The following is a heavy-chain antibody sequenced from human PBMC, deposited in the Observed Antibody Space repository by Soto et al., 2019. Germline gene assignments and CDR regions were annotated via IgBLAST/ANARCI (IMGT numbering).Heavy chain of an antibody. CDR2: TSGSGDNT. D-gene: IGHD5-12*01. Sequence: GGSLRLSCAASGFTFSSYGMHRVRQAAGKGLEWVSATSGSGDNTYYADSVKGRFTISRDNSKDTLYLQLNSLRAEDTAVYYCAKGYYSGYDLAYFDYWGQGTLVTVSS. V-gene: IGHV3-23*01. CDR3: AKGYYSGYDLAYFDY. J-gene: IGHJ4*02. CDR1: GFTFSSYG.